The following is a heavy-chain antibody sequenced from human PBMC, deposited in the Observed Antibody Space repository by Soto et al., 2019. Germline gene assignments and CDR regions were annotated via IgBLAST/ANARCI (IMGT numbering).Heavy chain of an antibody. Sequence: GGSLRLSCAASGFTFSSYTMNWVRQAPGKGLEWVSGISGNGRFAYYADSVKGRFTISRDDSKKMMVLQMGSLVTEDTAVYYCAKSGPTNFFDHWGQGSLVTVSS. D-gene: IGHD2-2*01. CDR3: AKSGPTNFFDH. CDR2: ISGNGRFA. CDR1: GFTFSSYT. J-gene: IGHJ4*02. V-gene: IGHV3-23*01.